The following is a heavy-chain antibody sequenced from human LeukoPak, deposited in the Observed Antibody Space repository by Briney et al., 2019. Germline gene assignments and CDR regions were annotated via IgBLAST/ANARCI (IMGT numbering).Heavy chain of an antibody. CDR3: AKGITGYSSSCLSN. J-gene: IGHJ4*02. CDR1: GFTFSSYW. D-gene: IGHD6-13*01. Sequence: GGSLRLSCAASGFTFSSYWMSWVRQAPGKGLEWVANIKQDGSEKYYVDSVKGRFTISRDNAKNSLYLQMNSLRAEDTALYYCAKGITGYSSSCLSNWGQGTLVTVSS. CDR2: IKQDGSEK. V-gene: IGHV3-7*03.